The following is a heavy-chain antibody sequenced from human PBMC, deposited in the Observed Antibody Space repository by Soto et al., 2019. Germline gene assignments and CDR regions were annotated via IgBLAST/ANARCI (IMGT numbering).Heavy chain of an antibody. J-gene: IGHJ4*02. V-gene: IGHV4-4*07. CDR1: GASISGYY. CDR3: ARATRDYGDYGYFDS. D-gene: IGHD4-17*01. Sequence: SETLSLTCIVSGASISGYYWSWIRQPAGKGLEWIGRVYTHGSTSYNPSLKSRVTMSVDTSKNQFSLKLTSVTAADTAVYFCARATRDYGDYGYFDSWGQGTLVTVSS. CDR2: VYTHGST.